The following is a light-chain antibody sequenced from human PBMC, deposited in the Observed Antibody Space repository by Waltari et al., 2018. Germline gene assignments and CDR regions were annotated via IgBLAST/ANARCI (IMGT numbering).Light chain of an antibody. V-gene: IGKV1-5*03. CDR3: QQYTSYPYT. Sequence: DIQMTQSHSTLSASVGDRVTITCRASQSISSWLAWYQQKPGKAPKLLIYKASSLESGVPSRFCGSGSGTEFTLTISSLQSDDFATDYCQQYTSYPYTFGQGTKLEIK. CDR2: KAS. J-gene: IGKJ2*01. CDR1: QSISSW.